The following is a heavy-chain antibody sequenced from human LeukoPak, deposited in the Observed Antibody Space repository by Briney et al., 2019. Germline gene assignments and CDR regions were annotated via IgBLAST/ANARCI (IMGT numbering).Heavy chain of an antibody. D-gene: IGHD4-23*01. J-gene: IGHJ5*02. CDR1: GGSFSGYY. V-gene: IGHV4-34*01. CDR3: ARHLRRIGYGGNSPPYNWFDP. Sequence: SETLSLTCAVYGGSFSGYYWSWIRQPPGKGLEWIGSIYYSGSTYYNPSLKSRVTISVDTSKNQFSLKLSSVTAADTAVYYCARHLRRIGYGGNSPPYNWFDPWGQGTLVTVSS. CDR2: IYYSGST.